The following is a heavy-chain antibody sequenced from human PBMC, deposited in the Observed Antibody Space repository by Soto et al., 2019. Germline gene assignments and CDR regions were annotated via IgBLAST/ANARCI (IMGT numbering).Heavy chain of an antibody. D-gene: IGHD3-10*01. CDR3: ARYGSGSYYMQRGPIDY. Sequence: GGSLRLSCAASGFTFSSYAMSWVRQAPGKGLEWVSAISGSGGSTYYADSVKGRFTISRDNSKNTLYLQMNSLRAEDTAVYYCARYGSGSYYMQRGPIDYWGQGTLVTVSS. CDR1: GFTFSSYA. J-gene: IGHJ4*02. V-gene: IGHV3-23*01. CDR2: ISGSGGST.